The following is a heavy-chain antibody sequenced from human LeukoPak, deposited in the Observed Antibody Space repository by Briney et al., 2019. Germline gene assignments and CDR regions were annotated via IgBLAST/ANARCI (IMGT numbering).Heavy chain of an antibody. CDR1: GGSVNTGSGNYY. Sequence: SQTLSLTCTVSGGSVNTGSGNYYWSWIRQPAGKGLEWIGRIYTSDGTYYNPSLKSRVTISVDTSKNQFSLKLSSVTAADTAVYYCARERGYSGYAHPFFDSWGQGTLVTVSS. D-gene: IGHD5-12*01. V-gene: IGHV4-61*02. CDR2: IYTSDGT. J-gene: IGHJ4*02. CDR3: ARERGYSGYAHPFFDS.